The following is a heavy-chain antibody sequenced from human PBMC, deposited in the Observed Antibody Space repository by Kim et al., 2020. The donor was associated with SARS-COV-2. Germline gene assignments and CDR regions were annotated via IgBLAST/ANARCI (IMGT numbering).Heavy chain of an antibody. V-gene: IGHV1-2*02. Sequence: ASVKVSCKTSGYIFTDYFMHWVRQAPGQRLEWMGWVNPNSGATVNSQDFQGRVTFTRDTSINTAYMELNRLTSDETAVYFCAREAFRGAGWFDPWGQGTLVTVSS. CDR1: GYIFTDYF. D-gene: IGHD3-10*01. CDR3: AREAFRGAGWFDP. J-gene: IGHJ5*02. CDR2: VNPNSGAT.